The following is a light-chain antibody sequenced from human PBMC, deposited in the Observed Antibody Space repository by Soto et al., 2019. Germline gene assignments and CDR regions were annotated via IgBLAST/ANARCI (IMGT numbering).Light chain of an antibody. CDR2: GAS. V-gene: IGKV3-20*01. J-gene: IGKJ1*01. CDR1: QSVSNNY. Sequence: EIVLTQSPGTLSLSPGERATLSCRASQSVSNNYLAWYQQKPGQAPRLLMYGASNRATGIPDRFSGSGSGTDFTLTICRLEPEDFAVYYCQQYGSSGTFGQGTKVEIK. CDR3: QQYGSSGT.